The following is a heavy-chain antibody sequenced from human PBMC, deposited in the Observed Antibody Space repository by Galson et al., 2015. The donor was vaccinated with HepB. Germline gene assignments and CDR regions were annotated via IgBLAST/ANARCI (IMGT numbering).Heavy chain of an antibody. Sequence: TLSLTCTVSGGSISSGDYYWSRIRQSPGKGLEWIGYIYYSGSAYYNPSLKSRVTISVDTSKNQFSLKLSSVTAADTAVYYCARGDSIVVVPVVKGWFDPWGQGTLVTVSS. V-gene: IGHV4-30-4*01. CDR3: ARGDSIVVVPVVKGWFDP. J-gene: IGHJ5*02. CDR1: GGSISSGDYY. CDR2: IYYSGSA. D-gene: IGHD2-15*01.